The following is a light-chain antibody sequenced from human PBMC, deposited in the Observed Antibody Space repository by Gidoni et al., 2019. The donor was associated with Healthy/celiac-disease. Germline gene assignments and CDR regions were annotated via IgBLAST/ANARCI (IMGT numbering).Light chain of an antibody. CDR3: QQYNNWLT. CDR1: QSVSSN. V-gene: IGKV3-15*01. J-gene: IGKJ4*01. Sequence: EIVMTQSPATLSVSPGERATLSCRASQSVSSNLAWYQQKPGQAHMLLIYGASTRATGIPAICSGSWAGNEFTLTISSLQSEDFAVYYCQQYNNWLTFGGGTKVEIK. CDR2: GAS.